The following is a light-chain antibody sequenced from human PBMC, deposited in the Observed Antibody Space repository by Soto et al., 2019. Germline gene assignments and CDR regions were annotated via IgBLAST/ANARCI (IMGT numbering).Light chain of an antibody. CDR1: SSDIGTYDH. J-gene: IGLJ1*01. V-gene: IGLV2-14*01. CDR2: EVT. Sequence: QSALTQPASVSGSPGQSITISCSGTSSDIGTYDHVAWFQQFPGKTPKLMIYEVTNRPSGVSNRFSGSKSGDTASLTISGLRAEDEANYYCSSYTSSTDYVFGTGTKVTVL. CDR3: SSYTSSTDYV.